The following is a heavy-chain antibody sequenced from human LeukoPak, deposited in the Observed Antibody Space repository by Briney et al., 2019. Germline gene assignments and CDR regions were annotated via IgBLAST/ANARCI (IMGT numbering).Heavy chain of an antibody. V-gene: IGHV6-1*01. D-gene: IGHD1-1*01. J-gene: IGHJ4*02. CDR2: TYYRSKWYN. CDR1: GDSGSSNSAA. Sequence: SQTLSLTCAISGDSGSSNSAAWSWIRQSPSRGLEWLGRTYYRSKWYNDYAVSVKSRITINPDTSKNQFSLQLNSVTPDDTAVYYCARRIYNWKDGFDYWGQGTLVTVSS. CDR3: ARRIYNWKDGFDY.